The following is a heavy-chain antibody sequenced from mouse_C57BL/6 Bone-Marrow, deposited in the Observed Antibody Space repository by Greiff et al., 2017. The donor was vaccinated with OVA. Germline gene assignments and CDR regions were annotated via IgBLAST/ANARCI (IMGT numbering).Heavy chain of an antibody. CDR1: GYTFTSYW. CDR3: ARSWDYGSWYFDV. Sequence: QVQLKQPGAELVKPGASVKLSCKASGYTFTSYWMHWVKQRPGRGLEWIGRIDPNSGGTKYNEKFKSKATLTVDKPSSTAYMQLSSLTSEDSAVYYCARSWDYGSWYFDVWGTGTTVTVSS. V-gene: IGHV1-72*01. J-gene: IGHJ1*03. D-gene: IGHD2-4*01. CDR2: IDPNSGGT.